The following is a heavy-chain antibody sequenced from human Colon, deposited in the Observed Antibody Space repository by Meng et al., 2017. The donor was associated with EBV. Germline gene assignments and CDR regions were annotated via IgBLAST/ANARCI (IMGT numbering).Heavy chain of an antibody. J-gene: IGHJ4*02. CDR3: ARVSSGWDYFDY. CDR2: IYSSGST. CDR1: CVSVRSVGYY. Sequence: QVHSLKSHQGLVNPSPPLSLTGTVPCVSVRSVGYYWTWIRQHPGKGLEWFGHIYSSGSTFYSPSLKRRVIISIDTSKNQFSLNLRSVTAADTAVYYCARVSSGWDYFDYWGQGTLVTVSS. D-gene: IGHD6-19*01. V-gene: IGHV4-31*03.